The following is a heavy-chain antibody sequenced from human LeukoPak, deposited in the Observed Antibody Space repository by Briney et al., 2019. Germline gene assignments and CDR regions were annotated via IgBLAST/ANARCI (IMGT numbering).Heavy chain of an antibody. V-gene: IGHV1-2*02. D-gene: IGHD3-10*01. Sequence: ASVKVSCKASGYTFTGYYIHWVRQAPGQGLEWMGWINPNSGGTKYAQKFQGRVTMTRDTSISTAYMELRRLTADDPAVYYCARGRGPYYCVLDVWGQGTTVTVSS. CDR2: INPNSGGT. CDR1: GYTFTGYY. CDR3: ARGRGPYYCVLDV. J-gene: IGHJ6*02.